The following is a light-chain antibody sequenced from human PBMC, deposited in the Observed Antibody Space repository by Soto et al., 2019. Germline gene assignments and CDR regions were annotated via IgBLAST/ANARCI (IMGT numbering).Light chain of an antibody. Sequence: EXXTLSFRASQNISSYLIWYQQKPGQSPRLLMYDVSNRATGIPARFSGSGSGTDFTLTISSLEPEDLAVYYCQQRSNWPRTFGQGTKVDIK. CDR2: DVS. CDR3: QQRSNWPRT. J-gene: IGKJ1*01. CDR1: QNISSY. V-gene: IGKV3-11*01.